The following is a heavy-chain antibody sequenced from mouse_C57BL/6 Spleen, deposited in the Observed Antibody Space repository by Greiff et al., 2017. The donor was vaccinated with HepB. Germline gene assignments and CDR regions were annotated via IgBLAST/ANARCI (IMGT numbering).Heavy chain of an antibody. V-gene: IGHV1-82*01. CDR3: ARWSGNYPYYFDY. CDR2: IYPGDGDT. J-gene: IGHJ2*01. Sequence: VKLQESGPELVKPGASVKISCKASGYAFSSSWMNWVKQRPGKGLEWIGRIYPGDGDTNYNGKFKGKATLTADKSSSTAYMQLSSLTSEDSAVYFCARWSGNYPYYFDYWGQGTTLTVSS. D-gene: IGHD2-1*01. CDR1: GYAFSSSW.